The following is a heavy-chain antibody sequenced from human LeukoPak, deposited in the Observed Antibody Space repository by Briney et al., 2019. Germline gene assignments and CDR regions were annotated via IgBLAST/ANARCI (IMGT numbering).Heavy chain of an antibody. J-gene: IGHJ6*04. Sequence: GESLKISCKGSGYSFTSYWIGWVRQMPGKGLEWMGIIYPGDSYTRYSPSFQGQVTISADKSISTAYLQWSSLKASDTAMYYCARRGRSSSWYDYYGMDVWGKGTTVTVSS. CDR3: ARRGRSSSWYDYYGMDV. CDR2: IYPGDSYT. V-gene: IGHV5-51*01. D-gene: IGHD6-13*01. CDR1: GYSFTSYW.